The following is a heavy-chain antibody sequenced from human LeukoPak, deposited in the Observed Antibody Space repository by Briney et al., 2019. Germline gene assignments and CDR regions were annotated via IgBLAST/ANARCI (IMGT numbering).Heavy chain of an antibody. Sequence: PGRSLRLSCAASGFTFSSYGMHWVRQAPGKGLEWVAVISYDGSNKYYADSVKGRFTISRDNSKNTLYLQMNSLRAEDTAVYYCAKSPALRYFDWPPPYNWFDPWSQGTLVTVSS. J-gene: IGHJ5*02. CDR1: GFTFSSYG. CDR2: ISYDGSNK. D-gene: IGHD3-9*01. CDR3: AKSPALRYFDWPPPYNWFDP. V-gene: IGHV3-30*18.